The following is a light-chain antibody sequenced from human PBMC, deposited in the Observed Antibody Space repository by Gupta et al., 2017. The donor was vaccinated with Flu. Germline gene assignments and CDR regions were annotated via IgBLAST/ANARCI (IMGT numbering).Light chain of an antibody. V-gene: IGKV1-39*01. CDR1: QNIKKY. J-gene: IGKJ1*01. Sequence: PSSLSASVGDRVTITCRASQNIKKYLNWYRQKAGKAPKLLIYAAATLQSGVPSRISGSGFGTDFTLTISSLQTEDFATYYCQQGDSRPWTFGQGTELEIK. CDR3: QQGDSRPWT. CDR2: AAA.